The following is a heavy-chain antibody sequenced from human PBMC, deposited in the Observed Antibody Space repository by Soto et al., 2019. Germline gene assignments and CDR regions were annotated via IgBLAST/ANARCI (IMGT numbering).Heavy chain of an antibody. CDR3: ARDGRGIQGAFDI. D-gene: IGHD2-15*01. CDR1: GYTFNDHY. J-gene: IGHJ3*02. Sequence: QVQLVQSGAEVKKPGASVEVSCKASGYTFNDHYMHWVRQAPGQGLEWMGWIIPNSGDTNYAEKFQGRVTMTRDTSISTFYMELSSLRSDDTAVYYCARDGRGIQGAFDIWGRGTMVTVSS. CDR2: IIPNSGDT. V-gene: IGHV1-2*02.